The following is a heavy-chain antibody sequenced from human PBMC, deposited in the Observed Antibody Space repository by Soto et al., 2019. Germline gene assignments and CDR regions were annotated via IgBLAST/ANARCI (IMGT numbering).Heavy chain of an antibody. J-gene: IGHJ5*02. D-gene: IGHD3-22*01. Sequence: SVKVSCKASVYTFTSYAMHWVSQAPGQSLEWMGWINAGNGNTKYSQKFRGRVTITRDTSASTAYMELSSLRSEDTAVYYCARDTLLYDSSGQMVHGWFDHWGQGTLVTVSS. CDR1: VYTFTSYA. V-gene: IGHV1-3*01. CDR2: INAGNGNT. CDR3: ARDTLLYDSSGQMVHGWFDH.